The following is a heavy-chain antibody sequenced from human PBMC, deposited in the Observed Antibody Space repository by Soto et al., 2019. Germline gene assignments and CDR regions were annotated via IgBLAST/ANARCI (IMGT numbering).Heavy chain of an antibody. CDR3: AKQSHRGFDY. V-gene: IGHV3-23*01. Sequence: PGRSLRLSGAASGFTLSSYAMSWVRQAPGKGLEWVSAISGSGGSTYYADSVKGRFTISRDNSKNTLYLQMRSLRAEDTAVYYCAKQSHRGFDYWGQGTLVTVSS. CDR1: GFTLSSYA. J-gene: IGHJ4*02. CDR2: ISGSGGST.